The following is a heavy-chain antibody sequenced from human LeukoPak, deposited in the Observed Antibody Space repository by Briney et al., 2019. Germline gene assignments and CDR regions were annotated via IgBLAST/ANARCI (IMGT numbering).Heavy chain of an antibody. V-gene: IGHV4-59*08. J-gene: IGHJ4*02. D-gene: IGHD6-19*01. CDR2: IYYSGST. Sequence: SETLSLTCNVSGCSISTYYWTWIRQPPGKGLEWIGYIYYSGSTNYNPSLKSRVTISVDTSKNQFSLKLSSVTAADTPVYYCARHTKNSSGWYYFDYWGQGTLVTVSS. CDR3: ARHTKNSSGWYYFDY. CDR1: GCSISTYY.